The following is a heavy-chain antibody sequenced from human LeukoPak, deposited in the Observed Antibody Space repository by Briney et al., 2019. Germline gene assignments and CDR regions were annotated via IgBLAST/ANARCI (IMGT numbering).Heavy chain of an antibody. CDR2: IHTSGST. D-gene: IGHD3-22*01. CDR3: ARDRYYYDSSGSTFDY. J-gene: IGHJ4*02. CDR1: GVSISSYY. Sequence: SETLSLTCTFSGVSISSYYWSWIRQPAGKGLEWIGRIHTSGSTNYNPSLKSRVTMSVDTSKNQFSLKLSSVTAADTAVYYCARDRYYYDSSGSTFDYWGQGTLVTVSS. V-gene: IGHV4-4*07.